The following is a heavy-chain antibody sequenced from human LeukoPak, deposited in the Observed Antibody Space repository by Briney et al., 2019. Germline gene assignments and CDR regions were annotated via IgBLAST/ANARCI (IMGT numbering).Heavy chain of an antibody. CDR2: IRQDGSSI. CDR3: ARAVDLADY. J-gene: IGHJ4*02. V-gene: IGHV3-7*01. CDR1: GFTFSDHW. Sequence: GGSLRLSCAASGFTFSDHWMSWVRQAPGKGLEWVANIRQDGSSIFYADSEKGRFTISRDNAKNSVFLQMDNLTPDDTAVYYCARAVDLADYWGQGTLVTVSS.